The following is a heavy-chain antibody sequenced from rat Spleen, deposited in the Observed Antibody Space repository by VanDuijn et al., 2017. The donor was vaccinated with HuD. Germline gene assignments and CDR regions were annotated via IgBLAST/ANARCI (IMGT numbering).Heavy chain of an antibody. V-gene: IGHV5-31*01. CDR3: TRHYNNYYWYFDF. Sequence: EVQLVESGGGLVQPGRSLKLSCVASGFTFNNYWMTWIRQAPGKGLEWVASITNAGGSTYYPDSVKGRFTISRDNAKSTLYLQMNSLRSEDTATYYCTRHYNNYYWYFDFWGPGTMVTVSS. CDR2: ITNAGGST. D-gene: IGHD1-10*01. J-gene: IGHJ1*01. CDR1: GFTFNNYW.